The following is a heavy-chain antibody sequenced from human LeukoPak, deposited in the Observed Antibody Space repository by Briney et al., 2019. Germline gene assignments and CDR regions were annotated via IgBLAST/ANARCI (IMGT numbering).Heavy chain of an antibody. D-gene: IGHD3-9*01. CDR1: GYTFTSYG. J-gene: IGHJ6*03. CDR3: ARQGILTGYYKDYYYYYYMDV. CDR2: ISAYNGNT. V-gene: IGHV1-18*01. Sequence: ASVKVSCKASGYTFTSYGISWVPQAPGQGLEWMGWISAYNGNTNYAQKLQGRVTMTTDTSTSTAYMELRSLRSDDTAVYYCARQGILTGYYKDYYYYYYMDVWGKGTTVTVSS.